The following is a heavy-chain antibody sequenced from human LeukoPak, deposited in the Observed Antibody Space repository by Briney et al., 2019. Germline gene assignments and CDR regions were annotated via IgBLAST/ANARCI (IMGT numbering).Heavy chain of an antibody. J-gene: IGHJ4*02. CDR3: ARGWGGYFDY. CDR1: GGSISSGGYS. V-gene: IGHV4-30-2*01. Sequence: SETLSLTCAVSGGSISSGGYSWSWIRQPPGKGLEWIGYIYHSGSTYYNPSLKSRVTISVDRSKNQFSLKLSFVTAADTAVYYCARGWGGYFDYWGQGTLVTVSS. CDR2: IYHSGST. D-gene: IGHD3-3*01.